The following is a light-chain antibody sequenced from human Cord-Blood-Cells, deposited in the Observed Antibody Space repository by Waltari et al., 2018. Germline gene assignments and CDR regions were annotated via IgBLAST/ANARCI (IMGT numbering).Light chain of an antibody. V-gene: IGLV2-8*01. CDR3: SSYAGSNSYV. CDR2: EVS. J-gene: IGLJ1*01. CDR1: SSDVGGYNY. Sequence: QSALTQPPCASGSPGQSVTISCTGTSSDVGGYNYVSWYQQHPGKAPKLMIYEVSKRPSGVPDRFSGSKSGNTASLTVSGLQAEDEADYYCSSYAGSNSYVFGTGTKVT.